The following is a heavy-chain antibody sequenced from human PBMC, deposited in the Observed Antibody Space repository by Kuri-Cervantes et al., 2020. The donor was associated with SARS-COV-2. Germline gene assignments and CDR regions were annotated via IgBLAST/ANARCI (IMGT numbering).Heavy chain of an antibody. D-gene: IGHD3-10*01. V-gene: IGHV4-34*01. CDR2: INHSGST. J-gene: IGHJ4*02. CDR3: ARAGSLLWFGELLSLFDY. CDR1: GGSFSGYY. Sequence: SETLSLTCAVYGGSFSGYYWSWIRQPPGKGLEWIGEINHSGSTNYNPSLKSRVTISVDTSKNQLSLKLSSVTAADTAVYYCARAGSLLWFGELLSLFDYWGQGTLVTVSS.